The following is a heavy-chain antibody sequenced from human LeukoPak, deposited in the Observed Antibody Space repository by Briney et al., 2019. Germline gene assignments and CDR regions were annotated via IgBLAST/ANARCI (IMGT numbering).Heavy chain of an antibody. V-gene: IGHV4-59*08. CDR3: ARQPGQARGYSYGYDY. Sequence: SETLSLTCTVSGGSISSYYWSWIRQPPGKGLEWIGYIYYSGSTNYNPSLKSRVTISVDTSKNQFSLKLSSVTAADTAVYYCARQPGQARGYSYGYDYWGQGTLVTVSS. CDR2: IYYSGST. CDR1: GGSISSYY. D-gene: IGHD5-18*01. J-gene: IGHJ4*02.